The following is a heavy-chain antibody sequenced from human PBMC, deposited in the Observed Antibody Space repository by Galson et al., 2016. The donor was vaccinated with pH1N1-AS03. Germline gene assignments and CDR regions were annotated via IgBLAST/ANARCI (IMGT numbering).Heavy chain of an antibody. V-gene: IGHV2-70*11. J-gene: IGHJ6*02. Sequence: PALVKPTQTLTLTCTFSGFSLTTDKMCVTWIRQPPGKALEWLARIDWDDDEYYSRSLRTRLTISKDTSKNQVVLTMTNMDPADTGTYFCARSPGDYVYSLDMDVWGQGTTVTVS. D-gene: IGHD3-16*01. CDR1: GFSLTTDKMC. CDR3: ARSPGDYVYSLDMDV. CDR2: IDWDDDE.